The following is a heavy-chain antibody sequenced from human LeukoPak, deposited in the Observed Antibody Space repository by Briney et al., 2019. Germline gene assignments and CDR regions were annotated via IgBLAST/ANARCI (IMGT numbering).Heavy chain of an antibody. J-gene: IGHJ6*04. CDR2: IKVDGSET. V-gene: IGHV3-7*01. Sequence: GGSLRLSCGASGFIFSNYWMTWVRQAPGKGLEGVANIKVDGSETYSVDSVKGRFTISRDNAKNSLYLQMNNLRAEDTAVYYCGRLLRSGDLSPYRPVDVWGKGTTVIVSS. D-gene: IGHD3-16*02. CDR3: GRLLRSGDLSPYRPVDV. CDR1: GFIFSNYW.